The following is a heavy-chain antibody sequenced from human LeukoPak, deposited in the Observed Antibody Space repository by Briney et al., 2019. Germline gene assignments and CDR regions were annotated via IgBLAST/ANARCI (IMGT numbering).Heavy chain of an antibody. V-gene: IGHV1-18*01. J-gene: IGHJ4*02. CDR2: ISAYNGNT. CDR1: GYTFTSYG. CDR3: ARWRGYCSGGSCPGFDY. Sequence: EASVKVSCKASGYTFTSYGISWVRQAPGRGLEWMGWISAYNGNTNYAQKLQGRVTMTTDTSTSTAYMELRSLRSDDTAVYYCARWRGYCSGGSCPGFDYWGQGTLVTVSS. D-gene: IGHD2-15*01.